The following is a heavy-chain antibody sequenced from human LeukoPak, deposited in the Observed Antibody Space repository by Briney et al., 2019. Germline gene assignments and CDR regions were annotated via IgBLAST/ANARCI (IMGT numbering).Heavy chain of an antibody. CDR3: ARWYYDSSGYRYFDY. CDR1: GASISTYY. J-gene: IGHJ4*02. Sequence: PSETLSLTCTVSGASISTYYWTWIRQPPGKGLEWIGNIDYSGNTKYNPSLKSRVTISVDTSKSQFSLKLSSVTAADTAAYYCARWYYDSSGYRYFDYWGQGTLVTVSS. V-gene: IGHV4-59*01. CDR2: IDYSGNT. D-gene: IGHD3-22*01.